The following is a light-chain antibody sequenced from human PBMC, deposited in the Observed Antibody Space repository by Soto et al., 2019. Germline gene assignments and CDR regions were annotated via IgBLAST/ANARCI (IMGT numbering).Light chain of an antibody. CDR1: QSISSW. V-gene: IGKV1-5*01. CDR3: QQYNSYPWT. CDR2: HAY. J-gene: IGKJ1*01. Sequence: DIQMTQSPSTLSASVGDRVTLTCRASQSISSWLAWYQQKPGKAPKLLIYHAYSLESGVPSRFSCSESGTEFTLTINSLQPDDFATYYCQQYNSYPWTFVQRTKVEIK.